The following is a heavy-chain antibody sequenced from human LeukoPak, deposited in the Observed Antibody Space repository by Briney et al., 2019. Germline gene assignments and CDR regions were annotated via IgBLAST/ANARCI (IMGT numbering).Heavy chain of an antibody. CDR3: AKDLRWLKLSRQGFDY. CDR1: GFTFSSYG. V-gene: IGHV3-30*18. J-gene: IGHJ4*02. Sequence: GGSLRLSCAASGFTFSSYGMHWVRKAPGKGLEWVAVILYDGRHKYYADSVKRRFTISRDNSKNTLYLQMNSLRAEDTAVYYCAKDLRWLKLSRQGFDYWGQGTLVTVSS. D-gene: IGHD5-24*01. CDR2: ILYDGRHK.